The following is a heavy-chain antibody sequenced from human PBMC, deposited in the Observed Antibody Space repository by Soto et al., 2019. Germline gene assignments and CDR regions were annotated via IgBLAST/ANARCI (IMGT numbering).Heavy chain of an antibody. CDR3: ARELRCLTGEHYFDY. Sequence: GGSLRLSCAASGFTFSSYEMNWVRQAPGKGLEWVSYISSSGSTIYYADSVKGRFTISRDNAKNSLYLQMNSLRAEDTAVYYCARELRCLTGEHYFDYWGQGTLVTVSS. CDR1: GFTFSSYE. V-gene: IGHV3-48*03. D-gene: IGHD7-27*01. J-gene: IGHJ4*02. CDR2: ISSSGSTI.